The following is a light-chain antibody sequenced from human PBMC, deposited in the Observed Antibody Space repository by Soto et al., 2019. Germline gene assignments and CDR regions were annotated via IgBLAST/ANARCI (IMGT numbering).Light chain of an antibody. V-gene: IGKV1-39*01. CDR2: AAS. CDR3: QQSYSTPPLS. J-gene: IGKJ4*01. CDR1: QSISSY. Sequence: DIQMTQSPSSLSASVGDRVTITCRASQSISSYLNWYQQKPGKAPKLLIYAASSLQSGVPSRFSGNGSGTDFTLTISSLQPEECATYYCQQSYSTPPLSFGGGIKVEIK.